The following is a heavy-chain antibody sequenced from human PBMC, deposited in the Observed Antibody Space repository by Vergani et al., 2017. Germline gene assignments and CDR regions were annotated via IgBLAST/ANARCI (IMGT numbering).Heavy chain of an antibody. CDR2: VFHSGSA. V-gene: IGHV4-38-2*02. CDR1: GYSISRGYY. D-gene: IGHD3-16*01. CDR3: ARQFWVSQGVGAFDT. Sequence: QVQLQESGPGLVKPSDTLSLTCSVSGYSISRGYYWGWIRQPPGKGLEWIATVFHSGSAYYNPSLRRRVTISVETSKNQFSLRLTTLTAADTAVYYCARQFWVSQGVGAFDTLGRGTEVSVSS. J-gene: IGHJ3*02.